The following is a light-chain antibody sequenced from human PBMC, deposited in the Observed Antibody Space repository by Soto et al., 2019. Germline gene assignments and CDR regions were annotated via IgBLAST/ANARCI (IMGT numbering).Light chain of an antibody. J-gene: IGKJ2*01. Sequence: ETVMTQSPATLSVSPGERATLSCRASQSLNSNLAWYQQKPGQAPRLLIDGASDRATGIPDRFSGSGYGTEFTLSISSLQSEDFAVYFCQQYDNWPYTFGQGTKLEIK. CDR1: QSLNSN. CDR2: GAS. CDR3: QQYDNWPYT. V-gene: IGKV3-15*01.